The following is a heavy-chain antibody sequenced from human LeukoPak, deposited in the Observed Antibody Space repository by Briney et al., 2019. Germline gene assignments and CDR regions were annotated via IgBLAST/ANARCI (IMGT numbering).Heavy chain of an antibody. CDR3: ARDGSPSIAARASNFDY. Sequence: EASVKVSCKASGYTFTGYYMHWVRQAPGQGLEWMGWINPNSGGTNYAQKFQGRVTMTRDTSISTAYMELSRLRFDDTAVYYCARDGSPSIAARASNFDYWGQGTLVTVSS. J-gene: IGHJ4*02. D-gene: IGHD6-6*01. V-gene: IGHV1-2*02. CDR1: GYTFTGYY. CDR2: INPNSGGT.